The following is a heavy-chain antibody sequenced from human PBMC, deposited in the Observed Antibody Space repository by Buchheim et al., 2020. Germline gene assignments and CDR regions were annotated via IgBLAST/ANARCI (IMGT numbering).Heavy chain of an antibody. V-gene: IGHV3-48*03. J-gene: IGHJ4*02. Sequence: EVQLVESGGGLVQPGGSLRLSCAASGFTFSSYEMNWVRQAPGKGLEWVSYISGSGSTIYYADSVKGRFTISTDNAKKSLYLQMNSRRAEDTAVYYCARDSSGWYYFDYWGQGTL. CDR3: ARDSSGWYYFDY. D-gene: IGHD6-19*01. CDR1: GFTFSSYE. CDR2: ISGSGSTI.